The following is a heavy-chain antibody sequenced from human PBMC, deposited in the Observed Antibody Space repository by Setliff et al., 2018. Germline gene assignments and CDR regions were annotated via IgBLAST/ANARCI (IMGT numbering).Heavy chain of an antibody. CDR1: GGSISSGSYY. CDR2: IYTSGST. D-gene: IGHD3-10*01. Sequence: PSETLSLTCTVSGGSISSGSYYWSWIRQPAGKGLEWIGRIYTSGSTNYNPSLKSRVTISVDTSKNQFSLKLSSVTAADTAVYYCARSASGGFDSWGQGILVTVSS. V-gene: IGHV4-61*02. J-gene: IGHJ4*02. CDR3: ARSASGGFDS.